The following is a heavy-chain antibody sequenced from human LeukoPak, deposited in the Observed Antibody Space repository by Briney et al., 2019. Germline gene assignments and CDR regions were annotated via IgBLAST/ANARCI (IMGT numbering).Heavy chain of an antibody. D-gene: IGHD2-2*01. CDR1: GGTFSSYA. CDR3: AGWDIVVVPAARGWFDP. Sequence: GASVKVSCTASGGTFSSYAISWVRQAPGQGLEWMGGIIPIFGTANYAQKFQGRVTITADESTSTAYMELSSLRSEDTAVYYCAGWDIVVVPAARGWFDPWGQGTLVTVSS. CDR2: IIPIFGTA. V-gene: IGHV1-69*13. J-gene: IGHJ5*02.